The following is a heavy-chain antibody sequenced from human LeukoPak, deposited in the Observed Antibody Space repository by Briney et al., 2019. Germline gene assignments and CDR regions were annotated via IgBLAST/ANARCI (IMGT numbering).Heavy chain of an antibody. V-gene: IGHV3-30*18. CDR2: ISYDGSNK. CDR3: AKVTVATIPDY. J-gene: IGHJ4*02. D-gene: IGHD5-12*01. Sequence: PGGSLRLSCAASGFTFRSYGMHWVRQAPGKGLEWVAVISYDGSNKYYADSVKGRFTISRDNSKNTLYLQMNSLRAEDTAVYYCAKVTVATIPDYWGQGTLVTVSS. CDR1: GFTFRSYG.